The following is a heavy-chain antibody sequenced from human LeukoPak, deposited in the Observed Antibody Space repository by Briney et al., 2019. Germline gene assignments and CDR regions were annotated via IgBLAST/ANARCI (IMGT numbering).Heavy chain of an antibody. J-gene: IGHJ4*02. V-gene: IGHV4-30-4*01. Sequence: PSQTLSLNCTVSGGSISSGDYYWSWISQPPGKGLEWIGYIYYGGSTYYNPSLKSRVTISVDTSKNQFSLKLSSVTAADTAVYYCARAQRRDTYYYDSSGYWFDYWGQGTLVTVSS. CDR3: ARAQRRDTYYYDSSGYWFDY. CDR1: GGSISSGDYY. D-gene: IGHD3-22*01. CDR2: IYYGGST.